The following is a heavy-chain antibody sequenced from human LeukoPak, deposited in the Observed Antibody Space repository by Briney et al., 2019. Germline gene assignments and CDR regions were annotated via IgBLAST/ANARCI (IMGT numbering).Heavy chain of an antibody. J-gene: IGHJ4*02. CDR2: INAGNGNT. D-gene: IGHD2-21*02. CDR3: ARDPVAAMNFDY. Sequence: ASVKVSCKASGYTFTSYAMHWVRQAPGQRLEWMGWINAGNGNTKYSQKFQGRVTITRDTSASTANMELSSLRSEDTAVYYCARDPVAAMNFDYWGQGTLVTVSS. V-gene: IGHV1-3*01. CDR1: GYTFTSYA.